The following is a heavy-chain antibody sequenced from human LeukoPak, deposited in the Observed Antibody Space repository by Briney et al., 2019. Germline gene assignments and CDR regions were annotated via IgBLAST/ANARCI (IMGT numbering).Heavy chain of an antibody. CDR1: GFTFSTYG. V-gene: IGHV3-30*18. CDR2: ISYDGSNE. Sequence: GGSLRLSCAASGFTFSTYGMHWVRQAPGRGLEWVAVISYDGSNEYYVDPVKGRFNISRDNSKNTLYLQMHSLRVEDTARYYCAKGGNDFYYYGLDVWGQGTTVTVSS. D-gene: IGHD1-1*01. CDR3: AKGGNDFYYYGLDV. J-gene: IGHJ6*02.